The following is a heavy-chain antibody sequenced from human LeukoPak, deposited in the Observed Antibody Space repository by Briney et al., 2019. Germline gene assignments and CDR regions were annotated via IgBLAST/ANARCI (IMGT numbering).Heavy chain of an antibody. D-gene: IGHD5-24*01. Sequence: KPSETLSLTCTVSGGSISSYYWGWIRQPPGKGLEWIGYIYYSGSTNYNPSLKSRVTISVDTSKNQFSLKLSSVTAADTAVYYCARDLGDGYNHAGFDYWGQGTLVTVSS. V-gene: IGHV4-59*12. CDR2: IYYSGST. CDR3: ARDLGDGYNHAGFDY. J-gene: IGHJ4*02. CDR1: GGSISSYY.